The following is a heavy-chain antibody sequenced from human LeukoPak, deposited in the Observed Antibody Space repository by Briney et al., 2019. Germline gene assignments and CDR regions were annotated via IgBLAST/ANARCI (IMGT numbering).Heavy chain of an antibody. CDR1: GVTFSNYE. D-gene: IGHD3-9*01. CDR2: ISSSGSTI. J-gene: IGHJ4*02. Sequence: GGSLRLPCAASGVTFSNYEMNWVRQVPGKGLEWLSYISSSGSTIYYADSVKGRFTISRDNAKNSLYLQMNSLRAEDTAVYYCARALNYDILTGYCDYWGQGTLVTVSS. CDR3: ARALNYDILTGYCDY. V-gene: IGHV3-48*03.